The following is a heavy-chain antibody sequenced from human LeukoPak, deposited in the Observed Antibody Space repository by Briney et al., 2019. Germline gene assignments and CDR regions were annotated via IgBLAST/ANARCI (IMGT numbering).Heavy chain of an antibody. D-gene: IGHD1-26*01. J-gene: IGHJ4*02. CDR3: AKDPPTIPNQYYSDH. Sequence: PGGSLRLSCAASGLTVISNYMSWVRQAPGKGLQWVSAISGSGSRTYYADSVKGRFTISRDNSRSTLYLQLNSLRAEDTAVYYCAKDPPTIPNQYYSDHWGQGALVTVSS. CDR2: ISGSGSRT. CDR1: GLTVISNY. V-gene: IGHV3-23*01.